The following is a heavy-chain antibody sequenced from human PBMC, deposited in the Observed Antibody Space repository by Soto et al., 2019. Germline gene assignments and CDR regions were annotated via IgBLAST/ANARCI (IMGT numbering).Heavy chain of an antibody. CDR3: ARDRGAYGMDV. CDR1: GYTFTSYG. Sequence: QVQLVQSGAEVKKPGASVKVSCKASGYTFTSYGISWVRQAPGQGLEWMGWISAYNGNTNYAQKLQGRVTXTXXTSTSTAYMELRSLRSDDTAVYYCARDRGAYGMDVWGQGTTVTVSS. J-gene: IGHJ6*02. CDR2: ISAYNGNT. V-gene: IGHV1-18*01.